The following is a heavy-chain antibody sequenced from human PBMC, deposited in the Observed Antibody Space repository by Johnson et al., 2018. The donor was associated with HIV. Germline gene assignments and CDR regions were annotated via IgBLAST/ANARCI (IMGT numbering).Heavy chain of an antibody. D-gene: IGHD6-13*01. J-gene: IGHJ3*01. CDR3: ARGRKDIGAVDGVDTDGFDS. CDR1: GFTFNTYT. CDR2: ISYEGSYK. Sequence: QVQLVESGGGVVQPGRSLRLFCAVSGFTFNTYTMHWVRQAPGRGLEWVAVISYEGSYKYYADSVKGRFTISRDTSKNTLYLKMNSLGPEDTGLYDCARGRKDIGAVDGVDTDGFDSWGQGTMVTVSS. V-gene: IGHV3-30*04.